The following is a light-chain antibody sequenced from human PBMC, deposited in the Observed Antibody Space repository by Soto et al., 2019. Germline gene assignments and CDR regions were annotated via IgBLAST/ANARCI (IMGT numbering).Light chain of an antibody. CDR2: THN. CDR1: SSNIGAGYD. J-gene: IGLJ1*01. CDR3: NSYVAGSNV. V-gene: IGLV1-40*01. Sequence: QSVLTQPPSVSGAPGQRVTISCTGSSSNIGAGYDVHWYLQVPGTAPKLLVYTHNNRPSGVPDRFSGSTSGSTASLTVSGLQTEDEADYYCNSYVAGSNVFGTGTKVTVL.